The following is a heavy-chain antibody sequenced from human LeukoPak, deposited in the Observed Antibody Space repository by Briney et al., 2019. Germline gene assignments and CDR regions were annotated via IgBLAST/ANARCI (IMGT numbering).Heavy chain of an antibody. CDR3: ARFSGACFDY. D-gene: IGHD3-3*02. J-gene: IGHJ4*02. CDR1: GGSIASSAYY. V-gene: IGHV4-39*01. Sequence: SETLSLTCTVSGGSIASSAYYWGWIRQSPGKGLEWLGSIYYGGAAYYNPSLKSRVTISVDTSKNQFSLKLSSVTAADTAVYYCARFSGACFDYWGQGTLVTVSS. CDR2: IYYGGAA.